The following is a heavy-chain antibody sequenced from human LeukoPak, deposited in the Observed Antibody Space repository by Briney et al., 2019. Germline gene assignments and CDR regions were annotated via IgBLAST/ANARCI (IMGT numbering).Heavy chain of an antibody. CDR3: ATSRNYGDYDGGLD. Sequence: SVKVSCKASGGTFSSYAIGWVRQAPGQGLEWMGRIIPILGIANYAQKFQGRVTITADKSTSTAYMELSSLRSEDTAVYYCATSRNYGDYDGGLDWGQGTLVTVSS. CDR2: IIPILGIA. CDR1: GGTFSSYA. D-gene: IGHD4-17*01. V-gene: IGHV1-69*04. J-gene: IGHJ4*02.